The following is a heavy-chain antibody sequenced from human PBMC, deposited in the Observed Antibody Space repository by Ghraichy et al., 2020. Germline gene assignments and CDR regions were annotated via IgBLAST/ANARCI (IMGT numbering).Heavy chain of an antibody. CDR3: VRVSTVTANFDY. CDR1: GFTFSTFA. V-gene: IGHV3-23*01. D-gene: IGHD4-17*01. Sequence: LSLTCAASGFTFSTFAMNWIRQASGKGLEWVSAVDNSGRVTFYADSVKGRFTLSRDNSRNTLYLQMNSLRAEDTAVYYCVRVSTVTANFDYWGQGTLVTVSS. J-gene: IGHJ4*02. CDR2: VDNSGRVT.